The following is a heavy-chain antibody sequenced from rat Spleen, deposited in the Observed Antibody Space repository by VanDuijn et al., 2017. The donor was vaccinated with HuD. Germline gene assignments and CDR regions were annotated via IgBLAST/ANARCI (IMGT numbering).Heavy chain of an antibody. CDR2: ITNTGGSI. CDR3: ARHHYGGYPHWFAY. V-gene: IGHV5-31*01. J-gene: IGHJ3*01. Sequence: EVQLVESGGGLVQPGRSLKLSCVASGFTFNNYWMSWIRQAPGKGLEWVASITNTGGSIYYPDSVKGRFTISRDNAKSTLYLQMNSLRSEDTATYYCARHHYGGYPHWFAYWGQGTLVTVSS. CDR1: GFTFNNYW. D-gene: IGHD1-11*01.